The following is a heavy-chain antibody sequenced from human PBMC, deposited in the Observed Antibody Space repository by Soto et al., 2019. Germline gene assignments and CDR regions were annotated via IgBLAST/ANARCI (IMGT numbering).Heavy chain of an antibody. CDR1: GGTFSGYV. J-gene: IGHJ4*02. V-gene: IGHV1-69*19. D-gene: IGHD3-16*01. CDR2: FVPLFGTT. Sequence: QLVQSGSEVKKPGSSVKVSCQASGGTFSGYVVTWVRQAPGQGLEWMGEFVPLFGTTNYAQRFSGRITITADESTSTAYMEVRPLSYDDTAVYYCATHGLGVSSPPYFDNWGQGTLVTVSS. CDR3: ATHGLGVSSPPYFDN.